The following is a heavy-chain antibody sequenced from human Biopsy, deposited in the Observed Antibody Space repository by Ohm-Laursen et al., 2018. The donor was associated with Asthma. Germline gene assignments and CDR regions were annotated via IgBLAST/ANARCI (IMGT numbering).Heavy chain of an antibody. CDR2: IYRNGDT. D-gene: IGHD2-15*01. CDR1: GDSIDSGDYS. J-gene: IGHJ2*01. V-gene: IGHV4-30-2*06. Sequence: SQTLSLTCAVSGDSIDSGDYSWTWIRQSPGVGLEWIGYIYRNGDTYYNPTLKNRVTISIDRSKNQFSLKLSSVTAADTAMYYCARVPTTLRYFDLWGRGTLVTVSS. CDR3: ARVPTTLRYFDL.